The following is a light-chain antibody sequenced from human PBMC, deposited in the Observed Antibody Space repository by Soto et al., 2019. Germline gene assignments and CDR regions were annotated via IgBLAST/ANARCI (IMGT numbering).Light chain of an antibody. J-gene: IGLJ2*01. V-gene: IGLV2-14*01. CDR1: SSDVGGYNY. Sequence: QSALAQPPSVSGSPGQSIAISCTGTSSDVGGYNYVSWHQQHPGKAPKVLISVVSNRPSGVSNRFSGSKSGNTASLTISGLQAEDEADYYCSSYTSSSTVVFGGGTKLTVL. CDR2: VVS. CDR3: SSYTSSSTVV.